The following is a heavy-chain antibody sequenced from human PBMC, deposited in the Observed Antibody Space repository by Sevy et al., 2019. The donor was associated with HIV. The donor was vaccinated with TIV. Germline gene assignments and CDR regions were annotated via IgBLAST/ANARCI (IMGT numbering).Heavy chain of an antibody. D-gene: IGHD3-3*01. CDR2: ITGSGSYT. CDR3: SKDDFWGGYTEYYFDY. J-gene: IGHJ4*02. Sequence: GGSLRLSCAASGFTFSNYAMSWVRQAPGKGLEWVSAITGSGSYTYYADSVRGRFTISRDNSQNTLFLQVNSLRGEDTAVYYCSKDDFWGGYTEYYFDYWGPGTLVTVSS. CDR1: GFTFSNYA. V-gene: IGHV3-23*01.